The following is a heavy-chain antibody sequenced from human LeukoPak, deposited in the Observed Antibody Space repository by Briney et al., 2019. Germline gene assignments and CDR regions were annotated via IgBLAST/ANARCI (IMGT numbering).Heavy chain of an antibody. CDR1: GGSISSNSYY. Sequence: SETLSLTCTVSGGSISSNSYYWGWIRQPPGKGLEWIGSMYYSGSTYYNPSLKSRVTISVDTSKNQFSLKLSSVTAAGTAVYYCARHRVSVDTALTYWGQGTLVTVSS. CDR3: ARHRVSVDTALTY. CDR2: MYYSGST. V-gene: IGHV4-39*01. J-gene: IGHJ4*02. D-gene: IGHD5-18*01.